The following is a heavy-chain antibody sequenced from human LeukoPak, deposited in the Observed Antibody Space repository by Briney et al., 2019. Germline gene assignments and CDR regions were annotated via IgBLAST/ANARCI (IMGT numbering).Heavy chain of an antibody. Sequence: GGSLRLSCAASGFTVSSNYMSWVRQAPGKGLEWVSAIYSGGSTYYADSVKGRFTISRDNSKNTLYLQMNSLRAEDTAVYYCARVRASTTIFGVVRGNWFDPWGQGTLVTVSS. J-gene: IGHJ5*02. V-gene: IGHV3-66*02. CDR3: ARVRASTTIFGVVRGNWFDP. D-gene: IGHD3-3*01. CDR2: IYSGGST. CDR1: GFTVSSNY.